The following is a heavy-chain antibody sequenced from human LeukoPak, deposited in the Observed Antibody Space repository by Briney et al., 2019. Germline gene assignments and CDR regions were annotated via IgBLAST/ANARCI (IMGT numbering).Heavy chain of an antibody. CDR1: GFTFSSYA. Sequence: GGSLRLSCTASGFTFSSYAMSWVRQAPGKGLEWVSAISGSGGSTYYADSVKGRFTISRDNSKNTLYLQMNSLRAEDTAVYYCAKDRVGATRVNWFDPWGQGTLVTVSS. J-gene: IGHJ5*02. CDR2: ISGSGGST. D-gene: IGHD1-26*01. V-gene: IGHV3-23*01. CDR3: AKDRVGATRVNWFDP.